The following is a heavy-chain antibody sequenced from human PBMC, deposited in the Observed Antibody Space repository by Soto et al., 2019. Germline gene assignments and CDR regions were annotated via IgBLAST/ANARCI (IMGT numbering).Heavy chain of an antibody. Sequence: PWGSLRLSCAASGFTFSSYAMSWVRQAPGKGLEWVSAISGSGGSTYYSTSLKSRLTISKDTSKSQVVLTMTNMDPVDTATYYCARILSLVERNYYYYMDVWGKGTTVTVSS. D-gene: IGHD6-13*01. CDR1: GFTFSSYA. J-gene: IGHJ6*03. CDR2: ISGSGGST. CDR3: ARILSLVERNYYYYMDV. V-gene: IGHV3-23*01.